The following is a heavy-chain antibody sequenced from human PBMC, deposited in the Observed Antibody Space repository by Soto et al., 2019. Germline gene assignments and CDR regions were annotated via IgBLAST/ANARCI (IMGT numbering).Heavy chain of an antibody. D-gene: IGHD6-13*01. CDR2: ISYDGSNK. V-gene: IGHV3-30-3*01. J-gene: IGHJ6*02. CDR3: ARWEAIAAAGSPSQDYYYGMDV. Sequence: GGSLRLSCAASGFTFSSYAMHWVRQAPGKGLEWVAVISYDGSNKYYADSVKGRFTISRDNSKNTLYLQMNSLRAEDTAVYYCARWEAIAAAGSPSQDYYYGMDVWGQGTTVTVS. CDR1: GFTFSSYA.